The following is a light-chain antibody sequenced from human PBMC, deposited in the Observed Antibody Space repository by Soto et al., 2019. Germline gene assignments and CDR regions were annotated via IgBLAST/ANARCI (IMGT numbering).Light chain of an antibody. CDR1: QFVSSSY. Sequence: EIVLTQSPATLSLSPGERATLSCTASQFVSSSYLAWYQHRPGPAPRLLIYRASTRAAGIPDRFSGSGSGTDFTRTISRLEAEYVEFYCCQQYGNSLFTFGPGNKLAVK. V-gene: IGKV3-20*01. CDR2: RAS. CDR3: QQYGNSLFT. J-gene: IGKJ3*01.